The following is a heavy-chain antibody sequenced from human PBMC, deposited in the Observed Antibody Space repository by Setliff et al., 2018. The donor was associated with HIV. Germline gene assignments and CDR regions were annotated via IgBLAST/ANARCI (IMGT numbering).Heavy chain of an antibody. J-gene: IGHJ6*03. CDR2: INHSGGT. V-gene: IGHV4-34*01. CDR3: ARDWNHYFYYMDV. D-gene: IGHD1-1*01. Sequence: PSETLSLTCAVYGGSLNDYYWSWIRLPPGKGLEWIGEINHSGGTNYNPSLKSRVTISVDTSKNQFSLKLTSVTAADTAVYYCARDWNHYFYYMDVWGKGTTVTVSS. CDR1: GGSLNDYY.